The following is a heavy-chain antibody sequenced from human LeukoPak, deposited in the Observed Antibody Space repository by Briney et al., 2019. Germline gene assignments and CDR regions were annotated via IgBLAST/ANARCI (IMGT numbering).Heavy chain of an antibody. CDR1: GFTFSDYY. Sequence: PGGSLRLPCAASGFTFSDYYMSWIRQAPGKGLEWVSYISSSGSTIYYADSVKGRFTISRDNAKNSLYLQMNSLRAEDTAVYYCASRPNNSWTGPFDYWGQGTLVTVSS. J-gene: IGHJ4*02. D-gene: IGHD3/OR15-3a*01. CDR3: ASRPNNSWTGPFDY. CDR2: ISSSGSTI. V-gene: IGHV3-11*04.